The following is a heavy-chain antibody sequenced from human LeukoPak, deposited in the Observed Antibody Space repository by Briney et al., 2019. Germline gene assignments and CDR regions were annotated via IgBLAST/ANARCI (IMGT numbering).Heavy chain of an antibody. D-gene: IGHD1-7*01. CDR2: IYYSGST. CDR1: GGSISSYY. J-gene: IGHJ5*02. Sequence: NPSETLSLTCTVSGGSISSYYWSWIRQPPGKGLEWIGYIYYSGSTNYNPSLKSRVTISVDTSKNQFSLKLSSVTAADTAVYYCARAYNWNSGWFDPWGQGTLVTVSS. CDR3: ARAYNWNSGWFDP. V-gene: IGHV4-59*01.